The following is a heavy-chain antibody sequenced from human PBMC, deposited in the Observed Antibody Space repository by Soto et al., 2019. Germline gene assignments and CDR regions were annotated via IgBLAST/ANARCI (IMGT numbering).Heavy chain of an antibody. Sequence: QVHLVQSGDEVKKPGSSVKVSCRVPGGSFSTYAISWVRQAPGQGLEWMGGLIPIVPKPRYGKKFKARLTITADESTTTAYMELSNLKSEDTAVYYCARDKERAEIGGNYYYSTDVWGQGTTVTVSS. J-gene: IGHJ6*02. CDR3: ARDKERAEIGGNYYYSTDV. CDR1: GGSFSTYA. V-gene: IGHV1-69*12. CDR2: LIPIVPKP. D-gene: IGHD1-1*01.